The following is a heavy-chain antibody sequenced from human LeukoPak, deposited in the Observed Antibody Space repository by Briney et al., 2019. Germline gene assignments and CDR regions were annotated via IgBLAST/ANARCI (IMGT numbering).Heavy chain of an antibody. Sequence: SETLSLTCTVSGGSISSGSYYWSWIRQPAGKGLEWIGRIYTSGSTNYNPSLKSRVTISVDTSKNQFSLKLSSVTAADTAVYYCARGVGYSGYDFDYWGQGTLVTVSS. D-gene: IGHD5-12*01. CDR3: ARGVGYSGYDFDY. CDR1: GGSISSGSYY. V-gene: IGHV4-61*02. CDR2: IYTSGST. J-gene: IGHJ4*02.